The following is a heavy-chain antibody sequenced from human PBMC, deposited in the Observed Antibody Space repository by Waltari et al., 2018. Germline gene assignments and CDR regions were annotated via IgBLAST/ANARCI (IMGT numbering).Heavy chain of an antibody. J-gene: IGHJ6*03. Sequence: EVQLVESGGGLVQPGGSLRLTCIASGFTFNDYSLTWVRQAPGKGLEWVSYISRTGDTLYYADSVRGRFSISRDNANNFLFLQMNSLRAEDTAVYYCATAVAEEKYYYYYYMDVWGKGTTVTVSS. CDR3: ATAVAEEKYYYYYYMDV. CDR1: GFTFNDYS. V-gene: IGHV3-48*04. CDR2: ISRTGDTL.